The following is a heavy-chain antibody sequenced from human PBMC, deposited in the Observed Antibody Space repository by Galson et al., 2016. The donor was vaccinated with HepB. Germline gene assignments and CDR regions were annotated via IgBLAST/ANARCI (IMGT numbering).Heavy chain of an antibody. CDR2: IYHRGST. J-gene: IGHJ4*02. CDR3: VRGVGFDY. V-gene: IGHV4-59*01. Sequence: ETLSPTCSVSGGSIFNYYRSWIRQPPGKGLEWIGFIYHRGSTDYKPSLKSRVTMSVDTSKNQVSLRLGSVTAADTAVYYCVRGVGFDYWGQGTLVTASS. CDR1: GGSIFNYY. D-gene: IGHD2-8*01.